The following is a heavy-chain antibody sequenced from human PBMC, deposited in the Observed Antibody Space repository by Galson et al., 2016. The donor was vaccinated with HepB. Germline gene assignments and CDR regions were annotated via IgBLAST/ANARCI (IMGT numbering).Heavy chain of an antibody. V-gene: IGHV3-48*01. J-gene: IGHJ4*02. CDR3: AKKHISPVAGNNYFGS. CDR2: ISSGSYTI. D-gene: IGHD6-19*01. Sequence: SLRLSCAASGFRFGTYSMNWVRQAPGKGPEWLSYISSGSYTIEYADSVKGRFTISRDNAKNLVYLQMNSLRAEDTAIYYCAKKHISPVAGNNYFGSWGQGTLVTVSS. CDR1: GFRFGTYS.